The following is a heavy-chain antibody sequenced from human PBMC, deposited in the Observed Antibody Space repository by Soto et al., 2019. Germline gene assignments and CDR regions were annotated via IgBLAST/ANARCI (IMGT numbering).Heavy chain of an antibody. CDR1: GFTFSSYA. CDR3: AKDEGFYPYIVVVPAASDY. J-gene: IGHJ4*02. CDR2: ISGSGGST. Sequence: EVQLLESGGGLVQPGGSLRLSCAASGFTFSSYAMSWVRQAPGKGLEWVSAISGSGGSTYYADSVKGRFTISRDNSKNTLYLQMNSLRAEDTAVYYCAKDEGFYPYIVVVPAASDYWGQGTLVTVSS. V-gene: IGHV3-23*01. D-gene: IGHD2-2*01.